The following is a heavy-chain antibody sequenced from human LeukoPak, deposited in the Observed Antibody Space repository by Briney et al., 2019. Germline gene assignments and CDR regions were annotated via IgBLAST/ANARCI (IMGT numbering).Heavy chain of an antibody. J-gene: IGHJ4*02. Sequence: SETLSLTCAVYGGSFSGYYWSWIRQPPGKGLEWIGEINHSGSTNYNPSLKSRVTISVDTSKNQFSLKLSSVTAADTAVYYCASRGLVFGFFDYWGQGTLVTVSS. CDR2: INHSGST. D-gene: IGHD6-19*01. V-gene: IGHV4-34*01. CDR1: GGSFSGYY. CDR3: ASRGLVFGFFDY.